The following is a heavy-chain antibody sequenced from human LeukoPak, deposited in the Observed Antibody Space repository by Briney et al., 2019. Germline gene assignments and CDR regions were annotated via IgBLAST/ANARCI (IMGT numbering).Heavy chain of an antibody. J-gene: IGHJ4*02. V-gene: IGHV3-53*01. D-gene: IGHD4-23*01. CDR2: IYSSGST. Sequence: GGSLRLSCAASGFNVSNNYMTWVRQAPGKGLEWVSLIYSSGSTYYADSVKGRFTISRDNSKNTLYLQVNSLRAEDTAVYYCARRGDGGRSFDYWGQGTLVTVSS. CDR3: ARRGDGGRSFDY. CDR1: GFNVSNNY.